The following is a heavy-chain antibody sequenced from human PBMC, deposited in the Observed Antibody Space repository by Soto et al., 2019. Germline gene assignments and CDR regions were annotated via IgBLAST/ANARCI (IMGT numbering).Heavy chain of an antibody. D-gene: IGHD5-12*01. CDR1: GFIFSNYA. J-gene: IGHJ4*02. Sequence: GASLRLSCAASGFIFSNYAMSWVRQTPGKGLEWVSTISTGGVNTHYADSVAGRFTISRDDSKNTLYLQMNSLRAEDTALYYCARDVGGYNAMFDYWGQGTQVTVS. CDR2: ISTGGVNT. CDR3: ARDVGGYNAMFDY. V-gene: IGHV3-23*01.